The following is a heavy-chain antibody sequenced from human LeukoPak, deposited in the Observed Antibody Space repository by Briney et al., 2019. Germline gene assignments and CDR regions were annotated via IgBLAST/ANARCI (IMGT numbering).Heavy chain of an antibody. CDR3: ARLYDSSGYYRD. Sequence: GSLRLSCAASGFTFSSYAMSWIRQPPGKGLEWIGEINHSGSTNYNPSLKSRVTISVDTSKNQFSLKLSSVTAADTAVYYCARLYDSSGYYRDWGQGTLVTVSS. J-gene: IGHJ4*02. V-gene: IGHV4-34*01. D-gene: IGHD3-22*01. CDR1: GFTFSSYA. CDR2: INHSGST.